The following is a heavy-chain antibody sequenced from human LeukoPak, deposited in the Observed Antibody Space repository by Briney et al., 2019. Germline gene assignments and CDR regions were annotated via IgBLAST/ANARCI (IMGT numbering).Heavy chain of an antibody. CDR1: GFTLSNYV. Sequence: GGSLRLSCVASGFTLSNYVMSWVRQAPGKGLEWVSSISASGGGTYYADSVKGRFTISRDNSKNTLYLQLSSLRADDTAVYHCAKERDGDYVRYTHYWGQGTLVTVSS. CDR3: AKERDGDYVRYTHY. J-gene: IGHJ4*02. CDR2: ISASGGGT. V-gene: IGHV3-23*01. D-gene: IGHD4-17*01.